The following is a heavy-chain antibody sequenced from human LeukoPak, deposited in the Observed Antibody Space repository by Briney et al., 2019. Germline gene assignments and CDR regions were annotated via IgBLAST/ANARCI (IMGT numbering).Heavy chain of an antibody. J-gene: IGHJ4*02. V-gene: IGHV4-39*07. CDR3: ASWGYGSGSYYDY. Sequence: SETLSLTCTVSGGSISSSSYYWGWIRQPPGKGLEWIRSIYYSGSTYYNPSLKSRVTISVDTSKNQFSLKLSSVTAADTAVYYCASWGYGSGSYYDYWGQGTLVTVSS. CDR1: GGSISSSSYY. D-gene: IGHD3-10*01. CDR2: IYYSGST.